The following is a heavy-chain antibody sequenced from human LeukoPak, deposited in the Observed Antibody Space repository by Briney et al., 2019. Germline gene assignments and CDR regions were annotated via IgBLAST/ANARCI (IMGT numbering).Heavy chain of an antibody. Sequence: GRSLRLSCAASGFTFTSYGMHWVRQAPGKGLEWVAVIWYDGSNKYYADSVKGRFTISRDNSKNTLYLQMNSLRAEDTAVYYCARDRGNFGSSWYVFDYWGQGTLVTVSS. CDR3: ARDRGNFGSSWYVFDY. J-gene: IGHJ4*02. CDR2: IWYDGSNK. V-gene: IGHV3-33*08. D-gene: IGHD6-13*01. CDR1: GFTFTSYG.